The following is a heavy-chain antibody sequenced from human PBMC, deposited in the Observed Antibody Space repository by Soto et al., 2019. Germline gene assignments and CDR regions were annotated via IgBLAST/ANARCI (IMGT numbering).Heavy chain of an antibody. CDR2: IYYSGSS. V-gene: IGHV4-39*01. Sequence: PSETLSLTCTVSGGSVSSSSYYWGWIRQPPGKGLEWIGNIYYSGSSYYNPSLKSRVTMSVDTSKNQFSLNLSSVTAADTAVYFCARKDDGGDSLDVWGQGTTVTVSS. CDR3: ARKDDGGDSLDV. CDR1: GGSVSSSSYY. J-gene: IGHJ6*02. D-gene: IGHD2-21*02.